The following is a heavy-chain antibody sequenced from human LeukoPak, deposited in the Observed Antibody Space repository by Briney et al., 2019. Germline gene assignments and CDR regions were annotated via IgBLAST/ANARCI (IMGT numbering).Heavy chain of an antibody. CDR2: TYSGGST. Sequence: GGSLRLSCAASGFTVSSNYMSWVRQAPGKGLEWVSVTYSGGSTYYADSVKGRFTISRDNAKNSLYLQMNSLRAEDTAVYYCARYCSGGSCNSVWAHDYWGQGTLVTVSS. D-gene: IGHD2-15*01. CDR1: GFTVSSNY. CDR3: ARYCSGGSCNSVWAHDY. V-gene: IGHV3-66*01. J-gene: IGHJ4*02.